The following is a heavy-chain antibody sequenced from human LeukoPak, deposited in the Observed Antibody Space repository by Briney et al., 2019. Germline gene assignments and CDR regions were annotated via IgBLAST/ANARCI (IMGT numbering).Heavy chain of an antibody. D-gene: IGHD3-16*01. J-gene: IGHJ4*02. CDR3: ARGGALYYFDY. CDR2: IYYSGST. CDR1: GGSISSSSYY. Sequence: SETLSLTCTVSGGSISSSSYYWSWIRQPPGKGLEWIGYIYYSGSTNYNPSLKSRVTISVDTSKNQFSLKLSSVTAADTAVYYCARGGALYYFDYWGQGTLVTVSS. V-gene: IGHV4-61*01.